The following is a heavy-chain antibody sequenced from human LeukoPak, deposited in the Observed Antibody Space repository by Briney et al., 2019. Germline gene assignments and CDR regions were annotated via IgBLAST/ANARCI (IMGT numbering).Heavy chain of an antibody. V-gene: IGHV3-30*18. CDR2: ISYDGSSK. D-gene: IGHD6-19*01. CDR1: GFTSSSYV. Sequence: HPGGSLRLSCAASGFTSSSYVMHWVRQAPGKGLEWVAVISYDGSSKYYADSVMGRFTISRDNSKNTLYLQMNSLRAEDTAVYYCAKDVRIAVTWFDYWGQGTLVTVSS. J-gene: IGHJ4*01. CDR3: AKDVRIAVTWFDY.